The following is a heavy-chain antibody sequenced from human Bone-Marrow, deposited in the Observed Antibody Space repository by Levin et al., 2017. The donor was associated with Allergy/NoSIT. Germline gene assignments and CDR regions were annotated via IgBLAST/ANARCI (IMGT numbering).Heavy chain of an antibody. CDR2: ISYDGSNK. CDR1: GFTFSSYA. J-gene: IGHJ4*02. D-gene: IGHD1-26*01. CDR3: ARDFVGATGY. V-gene: IGHV3-30*04. Sequence: GESLKISCAASGFTFSSYAMHWVRQAPGKGLEWVAVISYDGSNKYYADSVKGRFTISRDNSKNTLYLQMNSLRAEDTAVYYCARDFVGATGYWGQGTLVTVSS.